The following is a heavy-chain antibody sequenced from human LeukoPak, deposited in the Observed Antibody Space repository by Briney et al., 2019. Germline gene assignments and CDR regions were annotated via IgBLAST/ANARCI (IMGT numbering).Heavy chain of an antibody. Sequence: NSSETLSLTRSVSGRHQKRRSYQGRWIRQPPGKGLEWTGYIYYSGSTYYNPSLKGRVAISADTAKNQFSLQVSSVTGADTAVYYCAGSHCSGSTCYFDYWGQGTRVTVSS. D-gene: IGHD1-26*01. CDR3: AGSHCSGSTCYFDY. V-gene: IGHV4-39*01. CDR2: IYYSGST. CDR1: GRHQKRRSYQ. J-gene: IGHJ4*02.